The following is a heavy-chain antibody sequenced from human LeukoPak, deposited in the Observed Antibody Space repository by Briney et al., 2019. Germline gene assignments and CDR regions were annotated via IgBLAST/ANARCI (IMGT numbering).Heavy chain of an antibody. Sequence: GGSLRLSCAASGFTFSSYAMSWVRQAPGKGLEWVSDIRGSGGNTYYADSVKGRFTLPRENSKNTLYLQMNSLSAEDTAVYYWAKDRIYYFYYRDVWGKGTTVTVS. CDR3: AKDRIYYFYYRDV. V-gene: IGHV3-23*01. J-gene: IGHJ6*03. D-gene: IGHD2/OR15-2a*01. CDR1: GFTFSSYA. CDR2: IRGSGGNT.